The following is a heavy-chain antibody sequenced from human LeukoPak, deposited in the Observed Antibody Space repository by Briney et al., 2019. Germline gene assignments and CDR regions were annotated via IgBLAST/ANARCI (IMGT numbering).Heavy chain of an antibody. D-gene: IGHD6-19*01. CDR1: GGSISGFY. CDR2: IYYSGSA. Sequence: PSETLSLTCTVSGGSISGFYWGWIRQPPGKGLEWIGFIYYSGSANYNPSLKSRVTMSVDTSKNQFSLKLSSVTAADTAFYYCARDRDSSGWFDYWGQGTLVTVSS. V-gene: IGHV4-59*01. CDR3: ARDRDSSGWFDY. J-gene: IGHJ4*02.